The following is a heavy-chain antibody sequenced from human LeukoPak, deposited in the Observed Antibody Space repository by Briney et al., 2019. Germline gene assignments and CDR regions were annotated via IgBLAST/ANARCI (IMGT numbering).Heavy chain of an antibody. CDR3: AKDGVATITYDY. CDR1: GFAFSSYA. J-gene: IGHJ4*02. CDR2: ISGSGGAT. V-gene: IGHV3-23*01. D-gene: IGHD5-12*01. Sequence: GGSLRLSCAASGFAFSSYAMSWVRQAPGKGLEWVSVISGSGGATYYADSVKGRFTISRDNSKNTLYLQMNSLRAEDTAVYYCAKDGVATITYDYWGQGTLVTVSS.